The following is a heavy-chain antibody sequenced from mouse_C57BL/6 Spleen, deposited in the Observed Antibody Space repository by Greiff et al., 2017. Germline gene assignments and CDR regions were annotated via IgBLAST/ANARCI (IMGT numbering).Heavy chain of an antibody. D-gene: IGHD1-1*01. CDR2: ISDGGSYT. V-gene: IGHV5-4*03. CDR1: GFTFSSYA. J-gene: IGHJ4*01. CDR3: ARGHYDY. Sequence: EVKLVESGGGLVKPGGSLKLSCAASGFTFSSYAMSWVRQTPEKRLEWVATISDGGSYTYYPDNVKGRFTIARDNAKNNLYLQMSHLKSEDTAMYYCARGHYDYWGQGTSGTVSS.